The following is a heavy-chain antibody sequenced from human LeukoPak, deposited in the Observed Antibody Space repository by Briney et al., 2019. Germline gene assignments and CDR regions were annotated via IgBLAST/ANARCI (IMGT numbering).Heavy chain of an antibody. Sequence: SQTLSLTRAVSGGFLRSDGYSWSWIPQPPGKGVEWIGYIYHSGSTYYNPSLKSRVTISVDRSKNQFSLKLSSVTAADTAVYYCAREGASGFDYWGQGTLVAVSS. CDR3: AREGASGFDY. CDR2: IYHSGST. CDR1: GGFLRSDGYS. V-gene: IGHV4-30-2*01. D-gene: IGHD3-10*01. J-gene: IGHJ4*02.